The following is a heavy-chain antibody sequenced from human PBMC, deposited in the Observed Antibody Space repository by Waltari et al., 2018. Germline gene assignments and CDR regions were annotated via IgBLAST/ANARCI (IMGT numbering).Heavy chain of an antibody. Sequence: QLQLQESGQGLVKPSETLSLTCTVSGGSISSGSYYWGWIRQPPGKGLESIGYISYSGTTYYNLSLKSRVTMSVDTSRDQYSLSLRSVAAADTAVYYCARYYGNGEGWLDPWGQGTLVTVSS. V-gene: IGHV4-39*07. J-gene: IGHJ5*02. CDR3: ARYYGNGEGWLDP. CDR2: ISYSGTT. CDR1: GGSISSGSYY. D-gene: IGHD3-3*01.